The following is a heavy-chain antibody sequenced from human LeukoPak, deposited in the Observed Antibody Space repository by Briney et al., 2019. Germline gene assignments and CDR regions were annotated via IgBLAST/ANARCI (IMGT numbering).Heavy chain of an antibody. CDR2: ISTDGTTA. CDR1: GLTFVKHY. CDR3: GSSEAGYIDY. D-gene: IGHD2-15*01. Sequence: QPGGSLRLSCVASGLTFVKHYLHWVRQAPGTGLLWVSRISTDGTTALYADSVRGRFTISRDNAKNTLYLQMNSLRGEDTAVYYCGSSEAGYIDYWGQGTLVTVSS. J-gene: IGHJ4*02. V-gene: IGHV3-74*01.